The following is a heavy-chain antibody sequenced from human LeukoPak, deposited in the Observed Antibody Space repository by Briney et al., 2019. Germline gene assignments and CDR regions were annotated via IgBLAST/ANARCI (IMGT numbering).Heavy chain of an antibody. CDR1: GFTFRSYW. Sequence: GGSLRLYCAASGFTFRSYWMSWVRQAPGKGLEWVANINQGGSVKYYVDSVKGRFTISRDDAKNSLYVQMNSLRAEDTAVYYCASVGRYCSGGSCYVGAFGFWGLGTMVTVSS. V-gene: IGHV3-7*01. D-gene: IGHD2-15*01. CDR3: ASVGRYCSGGSCYVGAFGF. J-gene: IGHJ3*01. CDR2: INQGGSVK.